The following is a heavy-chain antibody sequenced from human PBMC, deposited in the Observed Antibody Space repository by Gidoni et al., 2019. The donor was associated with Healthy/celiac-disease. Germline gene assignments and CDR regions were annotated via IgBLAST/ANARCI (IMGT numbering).Heavy chain of an antibody. V-gene: IGHV4-39*01. Sequence: QLQLQESGPGLVKPSETLSLTCTVSGGSISSSSYYWGWIRQPPGKGLEWIGSIYYSGSTYYNPSLKSRVTISVDTSKNQFSLKLSSVTAADTAVYYCARYVVVAATAQDGGYFQHWGQGTLVTVSS. CDR2: IYYSGST. CDR1: GGSISSSSYY. J-gene: IGHJ1*01. CDR3: ARYVVVAATAQDGGYFQH. D-gene: IGHD2-15*01.